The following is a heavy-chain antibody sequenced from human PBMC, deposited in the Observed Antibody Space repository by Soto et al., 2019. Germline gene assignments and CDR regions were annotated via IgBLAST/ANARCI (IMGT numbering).Heavy chain of an antibody. Sequence: GGTLRLSCAASGITFSSYGMHWVRQAPGKGLERVAVIGYEGSNKYYADSVKGRLTISRDNSKSTLYLKMNSLTADDTAVSDFARGLATLTSSGWGRGTRGAVAS. CDR1: GITFSSYG. J-gene: IGHJ4*01. V-gene: IGHV3-33*01. CDR2: IGYEGSNK. CDR3: ARGLATLTSSG. D-gene: IGHD5-12*01.